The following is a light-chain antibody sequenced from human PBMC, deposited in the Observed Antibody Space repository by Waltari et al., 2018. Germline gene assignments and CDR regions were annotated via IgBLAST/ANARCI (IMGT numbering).Light chain of an antibody. CDR1: QSVSSD. J-gene: IGKJ1*01. Sequence: EIVMTQSPATLSVSPGERATLPGRASQSVSSDLAWYQQTSGQAPRLLIYAASNRATGIPARFQGSGSGTEFTLTISSLQSGDSAVYYCQQYNNWPLTFGQGTKVEIK. V-gene: IGKV3-15*01. CDR2: AAS. CDR3: QQYNNWPLT.